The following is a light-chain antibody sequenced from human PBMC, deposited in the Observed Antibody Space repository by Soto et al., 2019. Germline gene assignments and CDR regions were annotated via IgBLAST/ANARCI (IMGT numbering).Light chain of an antibody. CDR2: GVS. Sequence: AIQMTQSPSSLSASVGDRVTITCRACQDIRNELGWYQQKPGKAPKALIYGVSNLQSGVPSRFSGSGSGTDFTLTISSLQPEDFAVYYCLQDHNYPRTFGQGTKVEI. CDR3: LQDHNYPRT. CDR1: QDIRNE. V-gene: IGKV1-6*01. J-gene: IGKJ1*01.